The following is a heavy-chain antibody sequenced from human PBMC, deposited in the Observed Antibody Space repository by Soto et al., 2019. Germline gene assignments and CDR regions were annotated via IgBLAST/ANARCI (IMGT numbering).Heavy chain of an antibody. CDR3: AKDPSTGPADY. D-gene: IGHD3-9*01. CDR1: GFRIGDYA. J-gene: IGHJ4*01. Sequence: PGGSLKLSCVPSGFRIGDYAVNWVRQTPLKGLEWVSTISKDGRNTHYTDSVRGRFTISRDLSTNTLFLQMNSLSPEDAAMYYCAKDPSTGPADYWCHGTLVTLSS. CDR2: ISKDGRNT. V-gene: IGHV3-23*01.